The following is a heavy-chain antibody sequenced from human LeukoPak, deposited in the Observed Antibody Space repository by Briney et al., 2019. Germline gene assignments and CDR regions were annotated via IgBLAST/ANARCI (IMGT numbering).Heavy chain of an antibody. J-gene: IGHJ5*02. CDR3: AGSGSYGAPSGWFDP. D-gene: IGHD4-17*01. CDR2: IKQDGSEK. V-gene: IGHV3-7*01. CDR1: GFTFSSYW. Sequence: PGGSLRLSCAASGFTFSSYWMHWVRQAPGKGLEWVANIKQDGSEKYYVDSVKGRFTISRDNAKNSLYLQMNSLRAEDTAVYYCAGSGSYGAPSGWFDPWGQGTLVTVSS.